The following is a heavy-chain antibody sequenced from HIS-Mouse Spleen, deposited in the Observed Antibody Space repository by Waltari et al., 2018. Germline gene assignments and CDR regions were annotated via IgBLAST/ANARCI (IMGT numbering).Heavy chain of an antibody. D-gene: IGHD6-13*01. CDR1: GFTFSSYA. V-gene: IGHV3-23*01. J-gene: IGHJ4*02. Sequence: EVQLLESGGGLVQPGGSLRLSCAASGFTFSSYAMSWVRQAPGKGVEWVSAIIGGVGSTYYAESVKGRFTISRDNSKNTLYLQMNSLRAEDTAVYYCAKGFIAAAGTDYWGQGTLVTVSS. CDR3: AKGFIAAAGTDY. CDR2: IIGGVGST.